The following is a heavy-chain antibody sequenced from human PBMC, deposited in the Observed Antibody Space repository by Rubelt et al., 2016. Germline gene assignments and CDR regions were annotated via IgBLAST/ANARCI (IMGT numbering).Heavy chain of an antibody. J-gene: IGHJ4*02. V-gene: IGHV4-31*03. CDR3: ARDAGSRIFDY. D-gene: IGHD2/OR15-2a*01. Sequence: QVKLQASGPGLVKPSQTLSLTCTVSGCSISSGGYYWSWFRQHPGKGLEWIGYICYSGSTYYNPSLKSRVTISVDTSKNQFSLKLSSVTAADTAVYYCARDAGSRIFDYWGQGTLVTVSS. CDR1: GCSISSGGYY. CDR2: ICYSGST.